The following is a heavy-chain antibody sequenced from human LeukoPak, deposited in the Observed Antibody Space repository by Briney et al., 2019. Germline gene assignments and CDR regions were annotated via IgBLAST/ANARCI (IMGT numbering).Heavy chain of an antibody. CDR3: AREPSGRFSRDYLDF. D-gene: IGHD1-26*01. CDR1: GGSVSNSDYY. CDR2: IYYSGNT. V-gene: IGHV4-39*07. J-gene: IGHJ4*02. Sequence: PSVTLSLTCSVSGGSVSNSDYYWGWVRQPPGKGLEWIGSIYYSGNTYYNPSLKSRVTISVDTSKNQFSLKLNSVTAADTAVYYCAREPSGRFSRDYLDFWGQGTLVTVSS.